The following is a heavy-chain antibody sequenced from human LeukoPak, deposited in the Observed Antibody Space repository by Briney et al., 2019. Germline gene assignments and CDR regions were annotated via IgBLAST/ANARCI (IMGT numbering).Heavy chain of an antibody. V-gene: IGHV4-31*03. Sequence: PSETLSHTCTVSGGSISSGGYYWSWIRQHPGKGLEWIGYIYYSGSTYYNPSLKSRVTISVDTSKNQFSLKLSSVTAADTAVYYFASRQISGLDAFDIWGQGTMVTVSS. CDR1: GGSISSGGYY. D-gene: IGHD2-15*01. J-gene: IGHJ3*02. CDR2: IYYSGST. CDR3: ASRQISGLDAFDI.